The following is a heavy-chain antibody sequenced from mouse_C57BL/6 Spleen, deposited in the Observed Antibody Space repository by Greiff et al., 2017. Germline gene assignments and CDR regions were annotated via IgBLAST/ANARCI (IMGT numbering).Heavy chain of an antibody. CDR2: IDPSDSYT. J-gene: IGHJ2*01. D-gene: IGHD2-2*01. CDR3: ARSGYDPYFDY. CDR1: GYTFTSYW. V-gene: IGHV1-69*01. Sequence: VQLQQPGAELVMPGASVKLSCKASGYTFTSYWMHWVKQRPGQGLEWIGEIDPSDSYTNYNQKFKGKSTLTVDKSSSTAYMQLSSLTSEDSAVYYGARSGYDPYFDYWGQGTTLTVSS.